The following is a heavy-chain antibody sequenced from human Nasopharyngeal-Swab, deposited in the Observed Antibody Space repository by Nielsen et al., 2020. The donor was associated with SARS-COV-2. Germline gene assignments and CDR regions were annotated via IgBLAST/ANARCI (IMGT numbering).Heavy chain of an antibody. CDR2: ISSSSSYI. V-gene: IGHV3-21*01. CDR1: GFTFSSYS. CDR3: ARGGNSVY. J-gene: IGHJ4*02. Sequence: GESLKISCEASGFTFSSYSMNWVRQAPGKGLEWVSSISSSSSYIYYADSVKGRFTISRDNAKNSLYLQMNSLRAEDTAVYYCARGGNSVYWGQGTLVTVSS. D-gene: IGHD4-23*01.